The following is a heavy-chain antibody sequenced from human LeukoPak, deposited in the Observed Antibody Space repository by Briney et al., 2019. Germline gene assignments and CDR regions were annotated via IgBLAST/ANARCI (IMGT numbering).Heavy chain of an antibody. CDR3: ARGPGWGSYRPFDY. CDR1: GYTFTNYY. D-gene: IGHD3-16*02. V-gene: IGHV1-46*01. Sequence: ASVKVSCKASGYTFTNYYMHWVRQAPGQGLEWMAIINPNTGSTSYPQKFQGRVTVTRDTSTSTLYMELSSLRSEDTAAYYCARGPGWGSYRPFDYWGQGTLVTVSS. CDR2: INPNTGST. J-gene: IGHJ4*02.